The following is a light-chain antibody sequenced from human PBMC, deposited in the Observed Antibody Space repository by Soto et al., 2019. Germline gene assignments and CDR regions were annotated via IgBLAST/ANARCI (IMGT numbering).Light chain of an antibody. Sequence: EIVSTQFSAIMSLSTGAGATLSCRASQSISRSLAWYQQKPGQAPRLLIYGASSRATGIPDRFSGSGSGTDFTLTISSLEPEDFAVYYCKQRSNWINCGKGQRLVIK. CDR3: KQRSNWIN. CDR1: QSISRS. J-gene: IGKJ5*01. V-gene: IGKV3-11*01. CDR2: GAS.